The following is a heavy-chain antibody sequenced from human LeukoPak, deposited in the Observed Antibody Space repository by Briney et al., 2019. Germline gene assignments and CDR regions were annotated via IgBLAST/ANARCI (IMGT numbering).Heavy chain of an antibody. Sequence: TGGSLRLSCAASGFTFSSYAMSWVRQAPGKWLEWVSAISGSCGSTYYADSVKGRFNISRDNSKNTLYLQMNSLRAEDTAVYYCAKDLGYCSGGSCSDAFDIWGQGTMVTVSS. D-gene: IGHD2-15*01. V-gene: IGHV3-23*01. CDR2: ISGSCGST. CDR1: GFTFSSYA. J-gene: IGHJ3*02. CDR3: AKDLGYCSGGSCSDAFDI.